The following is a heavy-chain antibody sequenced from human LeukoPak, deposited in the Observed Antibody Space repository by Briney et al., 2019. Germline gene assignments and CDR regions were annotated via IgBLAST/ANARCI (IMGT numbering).Heavy chain of an antibody. J-gene: IGHJ6*02. CDR1: GFTVSSHY. V-gene: IGHV3-53*01. D-gene: IGHD3-10*01. CDR2: IYSGGST. CDR3: ARERAELLWFGEYYYYGMDV. Sequence: GGSLTLFCAASGFTVSSHYMIGVRHAPGKGLEWVSVIYSGGSTYYADSVKGRFTISRDNSKNTLYLQMNSLRAEDTAVYYCARERAELLWFGEYYYYGMDVWGQGTTVTVSS.